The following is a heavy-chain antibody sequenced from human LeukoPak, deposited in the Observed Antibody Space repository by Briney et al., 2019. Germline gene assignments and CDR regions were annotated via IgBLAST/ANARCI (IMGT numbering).Heavy chain of an antibody. V-gene: IGHV1-8*03. J-gene: IGHJ3*02. CDR2: MNPNSGNT. D-gene: IGHD2-15*01. Sequence: ASVKVSCKASGYTFTSYDINWGRHATGQGLEWMGWMNPNSGNTGYAQKFQGRVTITRNTSISTAYMELSSLRSEDTAVYYCARGGSGSLHNDAFDIWGQGTMVTVSS. CDR1: GYTFTSYD. CDR3: ARGGSGSLHNDAFDI.